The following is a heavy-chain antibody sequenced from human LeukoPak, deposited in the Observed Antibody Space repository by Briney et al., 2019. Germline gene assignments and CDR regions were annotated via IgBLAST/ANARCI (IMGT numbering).Heavy chain of an antibody. CDR1: GGSISSYY. V-gene: IGHV4-59*08. J-gene: IGHJ4*02. CDR3: VRWDYYGSGSRRLDS. CDR2: VYYTGTT. D-gene: IGHD3-10*01. Sequence: PSETLSLTCTVSGGSISSYYWSWIRQPPGKGLEWIGYVYYTGTTNYNPSLNSRVTISLDTSKNQFSLKMTSVTAADTAVYYCVRWDYYGSGSRRLDSWGQGTLVTVSS.